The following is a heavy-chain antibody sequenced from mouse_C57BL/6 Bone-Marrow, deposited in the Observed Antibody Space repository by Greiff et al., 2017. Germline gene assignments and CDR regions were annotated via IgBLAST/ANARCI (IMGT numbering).Heavy chain of an antibody. J-gene: IGHJ2*01. V-gene: IGHV14-4*01. D-gene: IGHD2-3*01. CDR2: IDPETGDT. Sequence: EVQLQQSGAELVRPGASVKLSCTASGFNIKDDYIHWVKQRPEQGLEWIGWIDPETGDTEYASKFQGKATITSDTSSNTSYLQLSSLTSEDTAVYYCSSFDGNYFDFWGQGTPLTVAS. CDR3: SSFDGNYFDF. CDR1: GFNIKDDY.